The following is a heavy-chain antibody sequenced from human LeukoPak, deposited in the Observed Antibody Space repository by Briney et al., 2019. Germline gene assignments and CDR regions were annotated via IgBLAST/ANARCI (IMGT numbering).Heavy chain of an antibody. CDR3: ARDINAGTDYGDYKSPYYYYFYYMDV. J-gene: IGHJ6*03. D-gene: IGHD4-17*01. V-gene: IGHV3-7*01. CDR2: IKQDGSEK. Sequence: GGSLRLSCAASGFTFSTYWMSWVRQAPGKGLEWVANIKQDGSEKCYVDSVKGRFTISRDNAKNSLHLQMNSLRAEDTAVYYCARDINAGTDYGDYKSPYYYYFYYMDVWGKGTTVTVSS. CDR1: GFTFSTYW.